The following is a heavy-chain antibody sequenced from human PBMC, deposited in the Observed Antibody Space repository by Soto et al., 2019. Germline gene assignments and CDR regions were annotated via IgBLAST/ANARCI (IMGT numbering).Heavy chain of an antibody. D-gene: IGHD2-15*01. J-gene: IGHJ3*02. CDR2: IYYSGST. CDR3: ARPSPRYCSGGSCLEFPDAFDI. CDR1: GVSISSSSYY. Sequence: SETLSLTCTVSGVSISSSSYYWGWLRQPPGKGLEWIGSIYYSGSTYYNPSLKSRVTISVDTSKNQFSLKLSSVTAADTAVYYCARPSPRYCSGGSCLEFPDAFDIWGQGTMVTVSS. V-gene: IGHV4-39*01.